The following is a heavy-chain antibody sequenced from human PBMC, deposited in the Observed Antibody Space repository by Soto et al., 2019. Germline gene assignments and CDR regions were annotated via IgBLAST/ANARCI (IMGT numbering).Heavy chain of an antibody. CDR1: GFTFSSYA. Sequence: QVQLVESGGGVVQPGRSLRLSCAASGFTFSSYAMHWVRQAPGKGLEWVAVISYDGSNKYYADSVKGRFTISRDNSKNTLYLQMNSLRAEDTAVYYCARSGPAARSSWLDYWGQGTLVTVSS. CDR3: ARSGPAARSSWLDY. V-gene: IGHV3-30-3*01. CDR2: ISYDGSNK. D-gene: IGHD6-13*01. J-gene: IGHJ4*02.